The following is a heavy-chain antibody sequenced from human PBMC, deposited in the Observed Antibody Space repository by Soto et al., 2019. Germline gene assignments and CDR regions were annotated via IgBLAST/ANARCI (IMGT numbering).Heavy chain of an antibody. Sequence: GGSLRLSCAASGFTFSSYAMHWVRQAPGKGLEWVAVISYDGSNKYYADSVKGRFTISRDNSKNTLYLQMNSLRAEDTAVYYCARVPSVVVTAKQRSGVGAFDIWGQGTMVTVSS. J-gene: IGHJ3*02. CDR1: GFTFSSYA. D-gene: IGHD2-21*02. CDR2: ISYDGSNK. V-gene: IGHV3-30-3*01. CDR3: ARVPSVVVTAKQRSGVGAFDI.